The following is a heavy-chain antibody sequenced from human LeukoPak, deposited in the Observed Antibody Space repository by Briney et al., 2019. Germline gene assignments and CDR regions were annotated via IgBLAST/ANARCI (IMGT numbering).Heavy chain of an antibody. D-gene: IGHD6-19*01. CDR2: IYSGGNT. CDR3: ASWPVGWYGEDS. V-gene: IGHV3-53*01. J-gene: IGHJ4*02. CDR1: GFTVSSNY. Sequence: GGSLRLSCAASGFTVSSNYMNWVRQAPGKGLEWVSVIYSGGNTYYAGSVKGRFTISRDTPKNTLYLQMNSLRVEDTAVYYCASWPVGWYGEDSWGQGTLVTVSS.